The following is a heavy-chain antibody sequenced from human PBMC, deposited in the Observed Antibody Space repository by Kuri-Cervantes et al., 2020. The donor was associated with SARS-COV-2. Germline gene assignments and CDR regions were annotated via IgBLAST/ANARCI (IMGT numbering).Heavy chain of an antibody. CDR2: ISYDGSNK. CDR3: AKDGTTIFEWGGMDV. J-gene: IGHJ6*03. V-gene: IGHV3-30*01. D-gene: IGHD3-3*01. CDR1: GFTFSSYA. Sequence: GESLKISCAASGFTFSSYAMHWVRQAPGKGLEWVAVISYDGSNKYYADSVKGRFTISRDNSKNTLYLQMNSLRAEDTAVYYCAKDGTTIFEWGGMDVGGKGTTVTVSS.